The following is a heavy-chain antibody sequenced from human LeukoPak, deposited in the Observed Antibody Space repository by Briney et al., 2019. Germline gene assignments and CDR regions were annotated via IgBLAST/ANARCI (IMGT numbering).Heavy chain of an antibody. CDR2: IYTSGST. CDR1: AGSISSYY. Sequence: MSSETLSLTCTVAAGSISSYYWSWVRQPAGKGLEWIGRIYTSGSTNYNPSLKSRVTMSVDTSKNQFSLKLSSVTAAEPAAYYCAGDGNVVKYFDYWGQGTLVTVSS. CDR3: AGDGNVVKYFDY. J-gene: IGHJ4*02. D-gene: IGHD4-23*01. V-gene: IGHV4-4*07.